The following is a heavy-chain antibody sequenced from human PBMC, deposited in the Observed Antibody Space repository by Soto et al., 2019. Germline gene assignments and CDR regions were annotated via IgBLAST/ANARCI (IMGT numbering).Heavy chain of an antibody. CDR3: ARVQYKSAPDY. CDR2: IYYSGST. CDR1: GGSISSGGYY. V-gene: IGHV4-31*03. Sequence: SETLSLTCTVSGGSISSGGYYWSWIRQHPGKGLEWIGYIYYSGSTYYNPSLKSRGTISVDTSKNQFSLKLSSVTAADTAVYYCARVQYKSAPDYWGQGTLVTVSS. J-gene: IGHJ4*02. D-gene: IGHD1-20*01.